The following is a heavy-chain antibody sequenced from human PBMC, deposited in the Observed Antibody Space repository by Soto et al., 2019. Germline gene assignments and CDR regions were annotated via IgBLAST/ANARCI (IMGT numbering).Heavy chain of an antibody. V-gene: IGHV3-23*01. CDR2: ISGSGGST. CDR1: GFTFSSYA. J-gene: IGHJ4*02. CDR3: AKDRDAIVVPQLFDY. Sequence: PGGSLRLSCVASGFTFSSYAMSWVRQAPGKGLEWVSAISGSGGSTYYADSVKGRFTISRDNSKNTLYLQMNSLRAEDTAVYYCAKDRDAIVVPQLFDYWGQGTLVTVSS. D-gene: IGHD3-22*01.